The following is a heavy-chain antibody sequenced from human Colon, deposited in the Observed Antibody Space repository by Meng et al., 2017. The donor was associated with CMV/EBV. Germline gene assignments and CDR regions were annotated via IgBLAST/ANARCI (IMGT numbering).Heavy chain of an antibody. CDR1: GYDFFTYD. CDR3: ASTTGAVAGIQALDI. Sequence: ASVKVSCKASGYDFFTYDIHWVRQATGQGPEWMGWVNTKSGNTKFAQRFQGRVTMTRNTAITTAYMELTGLRSDDTAVYFCASTTGAVAGIQALDIWGQGTMVTVSS. D-gene: IGHD6-13*01. J-gene: IGHJ3*02. CDR2: VNTKSGNT. V-gene: IGHV1-8*01.